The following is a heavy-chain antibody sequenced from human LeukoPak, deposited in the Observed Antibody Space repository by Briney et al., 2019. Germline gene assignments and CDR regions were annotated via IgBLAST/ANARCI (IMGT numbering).Heavy chain of an antibody. Sequence: ASVKVSCKASRYTFTNYYIHWVRQAPGQGLEWMGWINPISGGTNYAQKFQGRVTMTRDTSITTAYMDLSRLRSDDTAVYYCARIYYYDTSGYYYWGQGTLVTVSS. CDR3: ARIYYYDTSGYYY. CDR1: RYTFTNYY. J-gene: IGHJ4*02. D-gene: IGHD3-22*01. CDR2: INPISGGT. V-gene: IGHV1-2*02.